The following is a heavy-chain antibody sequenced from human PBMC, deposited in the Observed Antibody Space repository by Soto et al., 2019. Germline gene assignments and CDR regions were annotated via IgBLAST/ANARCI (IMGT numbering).Heavy chain of an antibody. V-gene: IGHV3-30-3*01. CDR2: ISYDGSNK. Sequence: QVQLVESGGGVVQPGRSLRLSCAASGFTFSSYAMHWVRQAPGKGLEWVAVISYDGSNKYYADSVKGRFTISRDNSKNTLYLQMNSLRAEDTAVYYCARWYHEDSNWGQGTLVTVSS. CDR1: GFTFSSYA. D-gene: IGHD2-2*01. J-gene: IGHJ4*02. CDR3: ARWYHEDSN.